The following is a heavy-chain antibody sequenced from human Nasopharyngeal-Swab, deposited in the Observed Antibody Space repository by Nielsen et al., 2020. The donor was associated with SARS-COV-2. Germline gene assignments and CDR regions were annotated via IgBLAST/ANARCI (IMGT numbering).Heavy chain of an antibody. J-gene: IGHJ5*02. Sequence: ARQAPGQGLEWMGWINLGNVDTRYSQNFQGRVTITRDTSATTLYMELSSLRSEDTAVYYCARGSLYSGRYYPDPWGQGTLVTVSS. CDR3: ARGSLYSGRYYPDP. V-gene: IGHV1-3*01. CDR2: INLGNVDT. D-gene: IGHD6-25*01.